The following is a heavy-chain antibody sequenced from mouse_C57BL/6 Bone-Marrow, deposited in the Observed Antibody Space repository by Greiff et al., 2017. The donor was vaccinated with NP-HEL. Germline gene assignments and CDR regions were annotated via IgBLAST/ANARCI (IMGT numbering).Heavy chain of an antibody. Sequence: EVHLVESGGGLVKPGGSLKLSCAASGFTFSSYAMSWVRQTPEHRLAWFATLSSGGSYTSYPDNVKGPFTISRDNAKNNLYLQMSHLKSEDTAMYYCAREGIYYGNYGWYFDVWGTGTTVTVSS. V-gene: IGHV5-4*01. CDR3: AREGIYYGNYGWYFDV. CDR1: GFTFSSYA. J-gene: IGHJ1*03. CDR2: LSSGGSYT. D-gene: IGHD2-1*01.